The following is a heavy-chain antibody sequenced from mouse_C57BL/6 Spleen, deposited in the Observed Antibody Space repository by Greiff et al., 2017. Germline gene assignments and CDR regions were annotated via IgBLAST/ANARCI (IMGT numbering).Heavy chain of an antibody. CDR3: ASITTVVAYYYAMDY. J-gene: IGHJ4*01. CDR2: IWSGGST. V-gene: IGHV2-2*01. Sequence: VMLVESGPGLVQPSQSLSITCTVSGFSLTSYGVHWVRQSPGKGLEWLGVIWSGGSTDYNAAFISKLSISKDNSKSQVFFKMNSLQADDTAIYYCASITTVVAYYYAMDYWGQGTSVTVSS. D-gene: IGHD1-1*01. CDR1: GFSLTSYG.